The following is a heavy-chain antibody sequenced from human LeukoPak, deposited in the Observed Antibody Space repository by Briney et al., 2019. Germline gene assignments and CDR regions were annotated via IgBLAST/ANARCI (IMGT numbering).Heavy chain of an antibody. CDR1: GYSISSGFY. Sequence: SSETLSLTCSVSGYSISSGFYWGWIRQPPRKGLEWIGSIFHSGSTYYNPSLKSRVTISVDTSKNQFSLKLSSVTAADTAVYYCARGYYYDYSGPDFDYWGQGTLVTVSS. CDR3: ARGYYYDYSGPDFDY. CDR2: IFHSGST. J-gene: IGHJ4*02. D-gene: IGHD3-22*01. V-gene: IGHV4-38-2*02.